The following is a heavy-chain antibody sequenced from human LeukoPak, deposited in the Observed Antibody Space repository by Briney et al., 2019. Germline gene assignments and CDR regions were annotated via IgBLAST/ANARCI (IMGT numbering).Heavy chain of an antibody. CDR2: MNPNSGNT. CDR3: SRGLVRQWLVFVY. V-gene: IGHV1-8*01. Sequence: ASVKVSCKASGYTFTSYDINWVRQATGQGLEWMGWMNPNSGNTGYAQKFQGRVTMTRNTSISTAYMELSSLRSEDTAVYYCSRGLVRQWLVFVYWGQGTLVTVSS. D-gene: IGHD6-19*01. CDR1: GYTFTSYD. J-gene: IGHJ4*02.